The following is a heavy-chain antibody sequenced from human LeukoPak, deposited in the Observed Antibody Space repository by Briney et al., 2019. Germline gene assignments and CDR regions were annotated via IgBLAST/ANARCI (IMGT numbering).Heavy chain of an antibody. CDR3: ARESGVVVAATPGMDV. D-gene: IGHD2-15*01. J-gene: IGHJ6*02. CDR1: GGTFSSYA. Sequence: ASVKVSCKASGGTFSSYAISWVRRAPGQGLEWMGWTSPNSGGTNYAQKFQGRVTMTRDTSISTAYMELSRLRSDDTAVYYCARESGVVVAATPGMDVWGQGTTVTVSS. CDR2: TSPNSGGT. V-gene: IGHV1-2*02.